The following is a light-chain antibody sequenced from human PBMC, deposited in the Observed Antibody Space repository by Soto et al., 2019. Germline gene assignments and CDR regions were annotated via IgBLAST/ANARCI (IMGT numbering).Light chain of an antibody. J-gene: IGLJ1*01. CDR1: TSDIGAYNY. Sequence: QSALTQPPSASGCPGQSVTISCSGTTSDIGAYNYVSWYQRQHPGKPPKLIIFEVSQRPSGVPDRFSGSRSGNTAYLTVSGLQAEDEADYYCSSHGGSNAFYVFGTGTKVTVL. V-gene: IGLV2-8*01. CDR3: SSHGGSNAFYV. CDR2: EVS.